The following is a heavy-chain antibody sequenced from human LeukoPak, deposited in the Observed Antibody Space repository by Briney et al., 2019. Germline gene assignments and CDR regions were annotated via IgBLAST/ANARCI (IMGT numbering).Heavy chain of an antibody. CDR1: GGSITTYY. J-gene: IGHJ4*02. D-gene: IGHD3-10*01. V-gene: IGHV4-59*01. Sequence: PSETLSLTCTVSGGSITTYYWSWIRQPPGKGLEWIGYIYYSGSTNYNPSLRSRVTISGDTSKNQISLKLSSVTAADTAVYYCAREFRGRGSDVFDSWGQGTLVTVSS. CDR2: IYYSGST. CDR3: AREFRGRGSDVFDS.